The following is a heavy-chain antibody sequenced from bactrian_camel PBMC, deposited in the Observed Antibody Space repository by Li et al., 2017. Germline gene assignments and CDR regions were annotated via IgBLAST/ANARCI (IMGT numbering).Heavy chain of an antibody. Sequence: VQLVESGGDSVQTGGSLRLSCAPSGPSDYIDSSYCMGWLRQVPGKAREPVASITKDGSTHYADSVKARFTISKDNAKGILSLQMNSLLPEDSGVYYCAATSVCRFLSNYRYWGQGTQVTVS. CDR2: ITKDGST. CDR1: GPSDYIDSSYC. D-gene: IGHD2*01. V-gene: IGHV3S1*01. J-gene: IGHJ4*01. CDR3: AATSVCRFLSNYRY.